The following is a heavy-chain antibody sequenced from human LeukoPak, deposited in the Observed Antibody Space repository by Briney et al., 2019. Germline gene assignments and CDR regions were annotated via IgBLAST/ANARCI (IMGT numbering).Heavy chain of an antibody. J-gene: IGHJ4*02. D-gene: IGHD1-26*01. CDR3: ARGLGLSGRYSHFDY. Sequence: GGSLRLSCAASGFTFSSYAIHWVRQAPGKGLEWVAVISYDGSNKYYADSLKGRFTISRDNSENTLYLQMNSLRGADKGVYFCARGLGLSGRYSHFDYWGQGTLVTVSS. V-gene: IGHV3-30*04. CDR2: ISYDGSNK. CDR1: GFTFSSYA.